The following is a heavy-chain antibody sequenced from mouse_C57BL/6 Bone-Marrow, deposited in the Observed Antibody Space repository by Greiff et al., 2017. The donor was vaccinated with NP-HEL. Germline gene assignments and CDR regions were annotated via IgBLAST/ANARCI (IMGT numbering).Heavy chain of an antibody. CDR3: AREGYDGYPAWFAY. CDR1: GYTFTSYG. V-gene: IGHV1-81*01. D-gene: IGHD2-3*01. J-gene: IGHJ3*01. CDR2: IYPRSGNT. Sequence: LVESGAELARPGASVKLSCKASGYTFTSYGISWVKQRTGQGLEWIGEIYPRSGNTYYNEKFKGKATLTADKSSSTAYMELRSLTSEDSAVYFCAREGYDGYPAWFAYWGQGTLVTVSA.